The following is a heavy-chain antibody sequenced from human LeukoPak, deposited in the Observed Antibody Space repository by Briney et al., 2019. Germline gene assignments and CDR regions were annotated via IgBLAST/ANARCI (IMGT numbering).Heavy chain of an antibody. CDR3: ARTGLGMYSFDS. Sequence: GGSLRLSCAASGFSFSSYSLNGVRQAAGKGLEWVSYITGSSSTINYADSVKGRFTISREKAKNSLYLQMDSLRAEDTAVYYCARTGLGMYSFDSWGRGTLVTVSS. J-gene: IGHJ4*02. D-gene: IGHD3/OR15-3a*01. CDR2: ITGSSSTI. CDR1: GFSFSSYS. V-gene: IGHV3-48*01.